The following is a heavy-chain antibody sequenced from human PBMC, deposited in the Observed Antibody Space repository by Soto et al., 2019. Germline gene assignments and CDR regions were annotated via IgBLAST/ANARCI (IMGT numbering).Heavy chain of an antibody. Sequence: PGGSLRLSCAASGFTCSSYWMSWVRQAPGKGLEWVANIKQDGSEKYYVDSVKGRFTISRDNAKNSLYLQMNSLRAEDTAAYYCARGDTAMDTSPGYWGQGTLVTVSS. J-gene: IGHJ4*02. CDR2: IKQDGSEK. CDR1: GFTCSSYW. V-gene: IGHV3-7*01. D-gene: IGHD5-18*01. CDR3: ARGDTAMDTSPGY.